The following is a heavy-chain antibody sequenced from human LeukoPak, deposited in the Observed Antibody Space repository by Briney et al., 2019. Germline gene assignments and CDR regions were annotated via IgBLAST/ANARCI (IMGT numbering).Heavy chain of an antibody. Sequence: SVKASCKASGGTFSSYAISWVRQAPGQGLEWMGRIIPILGTANYAQKFQGRVTITADKSTSTAYMELSSLRSEDTAVYYCARDPPSGELFLNYYYYYMAVWGKGTTVTVSS. J-gene: IGHJ6*03. D-gene: IGHD3-10*01. CDR2: IIPILGTA. CDR3: ARDPPSGELFLNYYYYYMAV. V-gene: IGHV1-69*06. CDR1: GGTFSSYA.